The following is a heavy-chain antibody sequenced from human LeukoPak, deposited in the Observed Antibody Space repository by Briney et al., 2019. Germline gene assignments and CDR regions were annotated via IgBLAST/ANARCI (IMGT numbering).Heavy chain of an antibody. V-gene: IGHV4-59*06. J-gene: IGHJ3*01. D-gene: IGHD5/OR15-5a*01. CDR1: GGSISSYY. CDR3: ASLYAVAAFDL. CDR2: IYYSGNT. Sequence: PSETLSLTCTVSGGSISSYYWSWIRQHPGKGLEWTGNIYYSGNTYYNPSLKSRVTISRDTSANQFSLKLSSVTAADTAVYYCASLYAVAAFDLWGQGTMVTVSS.